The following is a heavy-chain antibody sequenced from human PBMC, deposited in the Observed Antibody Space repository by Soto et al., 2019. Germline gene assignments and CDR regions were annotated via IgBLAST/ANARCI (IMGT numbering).Heavy chain of an antibody. CDR3: AREESSWTYTPNWFVP. J-gene: IGHJ5*02. V-gene: IGHV4-4*07. Sequence: SETLSLTCAVSGGSSTFYYWSWIRQPAGKGLEWIGRISSTGNTNYNPSLNSRVTMSLDTSKKKISLNMRSVTAADTAVYFCAREESSWTYTPNWFVPWCQGTLVTVFS. CDR1: GGSSTFYY. D-gene: IGHD3-3*01. CDR2: ISSTGNT.